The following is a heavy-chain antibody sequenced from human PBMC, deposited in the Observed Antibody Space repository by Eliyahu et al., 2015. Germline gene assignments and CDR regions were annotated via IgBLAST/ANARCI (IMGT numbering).Heavy chain of an antibody. CDR3: ARGLLIAVAGHFDY. CDR1: XXSFSGYY. J-gene: IGHJ4*02. CDR2: INHSGST. V-gene: IGHV4-34*01. Sequence: QVQLQQWGAGLLKPSETLSLTCAVYXXSFSGYYWSWIRQPPGKGLEWIGEINHSGSTNYNPSLKXRVTISVDTSKNQFSLKLSSVTAADTAVYYCARGLLIAVAGHFDYWGQGTLVTVSS. D-gene: IGHD6-19*01.